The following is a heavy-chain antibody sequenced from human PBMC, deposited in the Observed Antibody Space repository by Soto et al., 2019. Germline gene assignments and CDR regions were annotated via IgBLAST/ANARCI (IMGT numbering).Heavy chain of an antibody. CDR1: GFAFSSYW. Sequence: GGSLRLSCAASGFAFSSYWMHWVRQAPGKGLVWVSRINSDGSSTSYADSVKGRFTISRDNAKNTLYLQMNSLRAEDTAVYYCARDASPFDPDPYYYYYYYMDVWGKGTTVTVSS. J-gene: IGHJ6*03. D-gene: IGHD3-9*01. CDR3: ARDASPFDPDPYYYYYYYMDV. CDR2: INSDGSST. V-gene: IGHV3-74*01.